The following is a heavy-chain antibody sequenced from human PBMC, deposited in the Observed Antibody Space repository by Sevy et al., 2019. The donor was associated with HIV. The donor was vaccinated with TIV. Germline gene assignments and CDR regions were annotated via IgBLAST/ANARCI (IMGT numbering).Heavy chain of an antibody. Sequence: GGSLRLSCAASGFTFSSYGMHWVRQAPGKGLEWVAVIWYDGSNKYYADSVKCRFTISRDNSKNTLYLQMNSLRAEDTAVYYCARDLGITIFGVVIYYYYGMDVWGQGTTVTVPS. CDR1: GFTFSSYG. CDR3: ARDLGITIFGVVIYYYYGMDV. V-gene: IGHV3-33*01. J-gene: IGHJ6*02. D-gene: IGHD3-3*01. CDR2: IWYDGSNK.